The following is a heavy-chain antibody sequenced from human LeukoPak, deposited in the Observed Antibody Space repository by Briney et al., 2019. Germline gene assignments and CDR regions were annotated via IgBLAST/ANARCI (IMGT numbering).Heavy chain of an antibody. CDR1: EFTFSSYN. D-gene: IGHD3-3*01. CDR2: ISSSSRYI. Sequence: GGSLRLSCAASEFTFSSYNMNWVRQAPGKGLEWVSSISSSSRYIYYADSVKGRFTISRDNAKNSLYLQMNSLRAEDTAVYYCARTTYDFWSGSQGRVPFDIWGQGTMVTVSS. CDR3: ARTTYDFWSGSQGRVPFDI. J-gene: IGHJ3*02. V-gene: IGHV3-21*01.